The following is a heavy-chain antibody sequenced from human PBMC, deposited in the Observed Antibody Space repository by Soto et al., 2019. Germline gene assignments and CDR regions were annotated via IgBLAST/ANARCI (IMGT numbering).Heavy chain of an antibody. CDR2: IRSKTHSYAT. Sequence: EVQLVESGGGLVQPGESLKLSCAASGFTLSGSAVHWVRQASGKGLEWVGRIRSKTHSYATEYIASVKGRFTMSRDDSNNTAYLQRNGLKTDDTAVYDCTRSGGSYYVGYWGQGTLVTVSS. V-gene: IGHV3-73*02. D-gene: IGHD1-26*01. CDR1: GFTLSGSA. CDR3: TRSGGSYYVGY. J-gene: IGHJ4*02.